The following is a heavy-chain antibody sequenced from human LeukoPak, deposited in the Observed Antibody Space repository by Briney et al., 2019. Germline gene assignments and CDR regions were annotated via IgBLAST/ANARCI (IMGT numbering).Heavy chain of an antibody. CDR2: ILGSGAYA. CDR3: ASMYFSQYLQH. CDR1: GFTFSSYA. V-gene: IGHV3-23*01. Sequence: GGSLRLSCAASGFTFSSYAMSWVRQAPGKGLEWVSAILGSGAYAYYADSVKGRFTISRDNSKNTLYLQMNSLRAEDTAVYYCASMYFSQYLQHWGQGTLVTVSS. J-gene: IGHJ1*01. D-gene: IGHD2-8*01.